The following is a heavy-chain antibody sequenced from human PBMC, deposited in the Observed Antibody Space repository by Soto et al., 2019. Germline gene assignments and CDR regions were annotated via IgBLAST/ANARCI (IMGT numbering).Heavy chain of an antibody. J-gene: IGHJ6*02. V-gene: IGHV1-2*04. CDR3: ARAQYGDFGYGMDV. CDR1: GYTFTGYY. Sequence: ASGKVSCKASGYTFTGYYMHWVRQALGQGLEWMGWINPNSGGTNYAQKFQGWVTMTRDTSISTAYMELSRLRSDDTAVYYCARAQYGDFGYGMDVWGQGTTVTVSS. D-gene: IGHD4-17*01. CDR2: INPNSGGT.